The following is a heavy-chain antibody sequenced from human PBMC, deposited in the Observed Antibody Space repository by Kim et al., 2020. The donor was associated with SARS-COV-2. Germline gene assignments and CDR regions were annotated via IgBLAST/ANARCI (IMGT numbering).Heavy chain of an antibody. Sequence: VKGRFTISRDNSKNTLYLQMNSLRAEDTAVYYCARGGYYYDSSGYTFDYWGQGTLVTVSS. J-gene: IGHJ4*02. V-gene: IGHV3-30*01. D-gene: IGHD3-22*01. CDR3: ARGGYYYDSSGYTFDY.